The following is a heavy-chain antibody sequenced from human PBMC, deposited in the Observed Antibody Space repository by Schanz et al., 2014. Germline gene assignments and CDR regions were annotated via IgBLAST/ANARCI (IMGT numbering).Heavy chain of an antibody. D-gene: IGHD3-3*02. CDR1: GFTFSSYA. CDR3: ATDHLPGLYYLDY. V-gene: IGHV3-23*01. J-gene: IGHJ4*02. CDR2: ISGSGAST. Sequence: QLLESGGGLVQPGGSLRLSCAASGFTFSSYAMSWVCQASGKGLEWVSAISGSGASTYYADSVKGRFTISRDNSKNTLYLQMNSLRTEDTAVYYCATDHLPGLYYLDYWGQGTRVTVSS.